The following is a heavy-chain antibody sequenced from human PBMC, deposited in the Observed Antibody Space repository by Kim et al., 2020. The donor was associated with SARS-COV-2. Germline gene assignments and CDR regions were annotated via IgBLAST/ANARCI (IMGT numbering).Heavy chain of an antibody. J-gene: IGHJ6*03. V-gene: IGHV1-8*01. Sequence: ASVKVSFKASGYTFTSYDINWVRQATGQGLEWMGWKNHNSGNTGYAQKFQGRVTMTRNTSISTAYMELSSLRSEDTAVYYCARGVVPAAMSYYYYMDVWGKGTTVTVSS. D-gene: IGHD2-2*01. CDR3: ARGVVPAAMSYYYYMDV. CDR2: KNHNSGNT. CDR1: GYTFTSYD.